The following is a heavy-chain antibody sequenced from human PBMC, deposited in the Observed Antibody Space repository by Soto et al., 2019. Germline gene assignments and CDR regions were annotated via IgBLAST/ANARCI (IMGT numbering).Heavy chain of an antibody. Sequence: PSETLSLTCAVSGYSISSGYYWGWIRQPPGKGLEWIGSIYHSGSTYYNPSLKSRVTISVDTSKNQFSLKLSSVTAADTAVYYCACMSRENYGSGSYYNGFGYWGQGTLVTVS. CDR2: IYHSGST. J-gene: IGHJ4*02. CDR1: GYSISSGYY. V-gene: IGHV4-38-2*01. D-gene: IGHD3-10*01. CDR3: ACMSRENYGSGSYYNGFGY.